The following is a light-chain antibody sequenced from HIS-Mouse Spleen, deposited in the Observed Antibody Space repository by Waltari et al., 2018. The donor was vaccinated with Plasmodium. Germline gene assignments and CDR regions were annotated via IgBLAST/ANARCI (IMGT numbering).Light chain of an antibody. CDR3: QQYNNWSFT. CDR2: GAS. Sequence: ELVMTQPPATLSVSPGDKATPSCRASQGVSNNLAWYQQKPGQAPRLLIYGASTRATGIPARFSGSGSGTEFTLTISSLQSEDFAVYYCQQYNNWSFTFGPGTKVEIK. J-gene: IGKJ3*01. CDR1: QGVSNN. V-gene: IGKV3-15*01.